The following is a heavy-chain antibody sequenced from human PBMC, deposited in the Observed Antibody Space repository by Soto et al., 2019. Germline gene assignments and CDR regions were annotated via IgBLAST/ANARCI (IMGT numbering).Heavy chain of an antibody. D-gene: IGHD3-16*01. CDR2: IFPGDSDT. J-gene: IGHJ4*02. CDR3: VRPNFGALTHFDF. V-gene: IGHV5-51*01. Sequence: RGESLKISCKAIGYTFTNYWIGWVRQTPGKGLEWMGIIFPGDSDTRYNPSFEGQVTVSAGESISTAYLQWNTLKASDTAMYYCVRPNFGALTHFDFWGQGTLVTVSS. CDR1: GYTFTNYW.